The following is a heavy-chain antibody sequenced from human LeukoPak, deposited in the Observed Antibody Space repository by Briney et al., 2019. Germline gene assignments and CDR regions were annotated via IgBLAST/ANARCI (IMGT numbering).Heavy chain of an antibody. J-gene: IGHJ3*02. CDR3: ARDSEQWLPVDDAFDI. Sequence: GGSLRLSCAASGFTFSDYYMSWIRQAPGQGLEWVSYISSSVSTIYYAASVKGRFTISRHNAKNSLYLQMNSLRAEDTAVYYCARDSEQWLPVDDAFDIWGQGTMVTVSS. D-gene: IGHD6-19*01. V-gene: IGHV3-11*04. CDR2: ISSSVSTI. CDR1: GFTFSDYY.